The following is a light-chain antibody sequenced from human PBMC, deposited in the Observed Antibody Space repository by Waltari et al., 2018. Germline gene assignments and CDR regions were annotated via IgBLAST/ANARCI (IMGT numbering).Light chain of an antibody. CDR2: DVS. V-gene: IGLV2-14*03. Sequence: QSALTQPASVSGSPGQSITISCPGTSNAVGGYNYVSWYQQHPGKAPKLMIYDVSSRPSGVSNRFSGSKSGNTASLTISGLQAEDEADYYCKSYTSSSTLVFGGGTKLTVL. CDR3: KSYTSSSTLV. CDR1: SNAVGGYNY. J-gene: IGLJ3*02.